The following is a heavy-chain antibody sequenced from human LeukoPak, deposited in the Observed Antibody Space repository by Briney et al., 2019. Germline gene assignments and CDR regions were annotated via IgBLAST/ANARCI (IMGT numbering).Heavy chain of an antibody. CDR2: VSFDGRTK. D-gene: IGHD1-1*01. V-gene: IGHV3-30*18. CDR3: AKDYHWLVDY. CDR1: GFTFGSYG. Sequence: GGSLRLSCAASGFTFGSYGMHWVRQAPGKGLEWVAVVSFDGRTKYYAGSVKGRFTISRDNSQNTLYLQMDSLRGEDTAVYYCAKDYHWLVDYWGQGTLVTVSS. J-gene: IGHJ4*02.